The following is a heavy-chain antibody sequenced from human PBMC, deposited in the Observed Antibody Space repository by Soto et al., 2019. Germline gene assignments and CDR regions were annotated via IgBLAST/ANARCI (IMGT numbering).Heavy chain of an antibody. V-gene: IGHV3-23*01. CDR2: ISGSGGST. CDR1: GFTFSSYA. J-gene: IGHJ6*02. D-gene: IGHD2-15*01. Sequence: EVQLLESGGGLVQPGGSLRLSCAASGFTFSSYAMSWVRQAPGKGLEWVSAISGSGGSTYYADSVKGRFTISRDNSKNTMHLQMSSRRAEDTSVYYCAKRRVGDCSGGSGTYYYYGMDVWGQGTTVTVSS. CDR3: AKRRVGDCSGGSGTYYYYGMDV.